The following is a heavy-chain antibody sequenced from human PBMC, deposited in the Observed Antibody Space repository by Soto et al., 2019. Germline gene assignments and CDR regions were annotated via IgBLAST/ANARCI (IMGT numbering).Heavy chain of an antibody. CDR1: GCSISSSSYY. V-gene: IGHV4-39*01. CDR3: ARRRIDYGDYDAFDI. D-gene: IGHD4-17*01. Sequence: SETLSLTCTVSGCSISSSSYYWGWIRQPPGKGLEWIGSIYYSGSTYYNPSLKSRVTISVDTSKNQFSLKLSSVTAADTAVYYCARRRIDYGDYDAFDIWGQGTMVTVSS. J-gene: IGHJ3*02. CDR2: IYYSGST.